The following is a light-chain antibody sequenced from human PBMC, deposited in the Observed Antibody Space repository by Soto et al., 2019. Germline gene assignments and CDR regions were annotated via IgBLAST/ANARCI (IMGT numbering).Light chain of an antibody. CDR2: GNN. Sequence: QSVLTHPPSVSWAPGQRVTIACTGSSANIGAAYNVDWYQQLPGTAPKLLIYGNNNRPSGVPARFSGSKSGTSASLAIAGLKAEDEGDYYCQSYDSSLSGYVFGTGTKSPA. CDR3: QSYDSSLSGYV. J-gene: IGLJ1*01. V-gene: IGLV1-40*01. CDR1: SANIGAAYN.